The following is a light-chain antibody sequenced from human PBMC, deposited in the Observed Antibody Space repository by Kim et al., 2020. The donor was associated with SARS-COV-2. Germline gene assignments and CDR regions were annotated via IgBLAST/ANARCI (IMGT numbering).Light chain of an antibody. CDR2: GKD. CDR1: SLRSYY. CDR3: KSRDSRGKVV. J-gene: IGLJ2*01. Sequence: SSELTQDPAVSVALGQTVRITCQGDSLRSYYATWYQQKSGQAPVLVFYGKDKRPSGIPDRFSGSSSSNTASLTITGAQAADEADYYCKSRDSRGKVVFGGGTK. V-gene: IGLV3-19*01.